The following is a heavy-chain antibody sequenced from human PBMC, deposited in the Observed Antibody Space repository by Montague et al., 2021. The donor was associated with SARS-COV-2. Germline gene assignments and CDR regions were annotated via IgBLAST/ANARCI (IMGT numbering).Heavy chain of an antibody. J-gene: IGHJ4*02. V-gene: IGHV4-59*02. CDR3: ARENTVTTFGGPYYIDS. D-gene: IGHD4-17*01. CDR1: GRSVRSYY. CDR2: IYDSGST. Sequence: SETLSLTCIVSGRSVRSYYWSWIRQPPGKGLEWIGYIYDSGSTNYNPSLMSRVTISVDTSKNQFSLKLSSVTAADTAVYYCARENTVTTFGGPYYIDSWGQGTLVTVSA.